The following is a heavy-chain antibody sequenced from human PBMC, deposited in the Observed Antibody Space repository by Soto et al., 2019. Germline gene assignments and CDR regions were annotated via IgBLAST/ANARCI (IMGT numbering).Heavy chain of an antibody. V-gene: IGHV1-69*06. CDR2: IIPIFGTA. CDR3: ARAPAYYDSSGYLDY. D-gene: IGHD3-22*01. Sequence: SVKVSCKASGGTFSSYAISWVRQAPGQGLEWMGGIIPIFGTANYAQKFQGRVTITADKSTSTAYMELSSLRSEDTAVYYCARAPAYYDSSGYLDYWGRGTLVTVS. CDR1: GGTFSSYA. J-gene: IGHJ4*02.